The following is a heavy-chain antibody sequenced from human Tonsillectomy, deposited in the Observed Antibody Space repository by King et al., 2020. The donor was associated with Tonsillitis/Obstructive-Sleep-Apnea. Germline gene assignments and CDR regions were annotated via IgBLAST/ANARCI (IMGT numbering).Heavy chain of an antibody. V-gene: IGHV4-59*01. D-gene: IGHD3-3*01. CDR3: ARGHYDFWSGYYTILGWFDP. CDR2: IYYSGST. J-gene: IGHJ5*02. CDR1: GGSISSYY. Sequence: QLQESGPGLVKPSETLSLTCTVSGGSISSYYWSWIRQPPGKGLEWIGYIYYSGSTNYNPSLKSRVTISVDTSKNQFSLKLSSVTAADTAVYYCARGHYDFWSGYYTILGWFDPWGQGTLVTVSS.